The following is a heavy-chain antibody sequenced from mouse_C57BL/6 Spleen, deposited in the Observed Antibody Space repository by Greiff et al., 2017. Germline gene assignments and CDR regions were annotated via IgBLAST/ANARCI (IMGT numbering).Heavy chain of an antibody. CDR2: ISSGGSYT. Sequence: EVKLVESGGDLVKPGGSLTLSCAASGFTFSSYGMSWVRQTPDKRLEWVATISSGGSYTYYPDSVQGRFTISRDNAKNTLSLQMSSRKSEDTAMYYCARQGCYYPYFDYWGQGTTLTVSS. J-gene: IGHJ2*01. V-gene: IGHV5-6*01. CDR1: GFTFSSYG. CDR3: ARQGCYYPYFDY. D-gene: IGHD2-3*01.